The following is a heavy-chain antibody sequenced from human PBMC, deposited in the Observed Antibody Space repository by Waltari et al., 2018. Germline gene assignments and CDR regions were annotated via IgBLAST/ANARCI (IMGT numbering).Heavy chain of an antibody. Sequence: GWSRHALGQVVKWIGTMSNSGATHSRPSLQGRVTISRDTSTTLLSLKLGSVTAADTAVYYCATYIGPSVGTAAFDVWGLGTMVTVSS. D-gene: IGHD5-12*01. CDR2: MSNSGAT. V-gene: IGHV4-39*01. CDR3: ATYIGPSVGTAAFDV. J-gene: IGHJ3*01.